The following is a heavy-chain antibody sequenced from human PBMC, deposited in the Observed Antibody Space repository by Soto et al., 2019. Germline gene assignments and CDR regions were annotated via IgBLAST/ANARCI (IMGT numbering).Heavy chain of an antibody. D-gene: IGHD2-2*02. V-gene: IGHV5-10-1*01. CDR3: ARLGYCTGTSCYTFDS. CDR2: INPSDSCT. Sequence: GESLKISCQGSGYSFTSYWIGWVRQRPGKGLEWMGRINPSDSCTTYSPSFQGHVTISTDKSFSTAYLQWSGLKASDTAMYYCARLGYCTGTSCYTFDSWGQGTLVTVSS. J-gene: IGHJ4*02. CDR1: GYSFTSYW.